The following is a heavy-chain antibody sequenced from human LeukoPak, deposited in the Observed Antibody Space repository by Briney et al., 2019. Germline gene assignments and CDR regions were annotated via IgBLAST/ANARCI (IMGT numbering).Heavy chain of an antibody. D-gene: IGHD6-19*01. CDR2: IYYGGIA. V-gene: IGHV4-59*12. J-gene: IGHJ4*02. CDR3: AGERGEEYSSGWYKRNYFDN. Sequence: SETLSLTCTVSGGSISSDYWSWIRQPPGKGLEWIGYIYYGGIANYTPSLKSRVTISLDTSKNQFSLKLNSVTAADTAVYYCAGERGEEYSSGWYKRNYFDNWGQGIRVTVSS. CDR1: GGSISSDY.